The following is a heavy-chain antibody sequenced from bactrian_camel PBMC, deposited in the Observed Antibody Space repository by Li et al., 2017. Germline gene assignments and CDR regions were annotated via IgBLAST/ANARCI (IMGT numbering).Heavy chain of an antibody. CDR2: IDATGART. J-gene: IGHJ4*01. V-gene: IGHV3S1*01. CDR1: GFTFRTAA. Sequence: QLVESGGTFVQPGGSLRLSCVASGFTFRTAAMSWVRQPPGKGPDWVATIDATGARTYYSQTAEGRFTISRDNAKNTLYLQLNNLTAEDTAIYYCAKDEGWTLDYAETQGTQVTVS. D-gene: IGHD4*01.